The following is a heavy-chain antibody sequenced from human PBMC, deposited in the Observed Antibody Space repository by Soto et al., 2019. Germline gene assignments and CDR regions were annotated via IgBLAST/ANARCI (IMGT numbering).Heavy chain of an antibody. J-gene: IGHJ4*02. V-gene: IGHV1-46*03. Sequence: QVQLVPSGDAVKKPGASVKVSCKAYGYTFTTNYMHWVRQAPGQGLEWMGIIHPSGASTNYAQTFQGRDTMTSDTSTSTVYLDLSSLRSEDTAVYYCVREQIVGPSDYFAYWGQGTLVTVSS. CDR1: GYTFTTNY. CDR2: IHPSGAST. D-gene: IGHD1-26*01. CDR3: VREQIVGPSDYFAY.